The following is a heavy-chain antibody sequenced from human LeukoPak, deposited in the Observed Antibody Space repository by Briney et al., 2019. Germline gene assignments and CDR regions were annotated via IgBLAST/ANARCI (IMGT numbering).Heavy chain of an antibody. Sequence: GGSLRLSCAASGFTFSSYAMHWVRQAPGKGLEWVAVISYDGSNKYYADPVKGRFTISRDNSKNTLHLQMNSLRAEDTAVYYCARGRYSSRSGGYYFDIWGQGTLVTVSS. CDR3: ARGRYSSRSGGYYFDI. CDR2: ISYDGSNK. V-gene: IGHV3-30-3*01. CDR1: GFTFSSYA. J-gene: IGHJ4*02. D-gene: IGHD2-2*01.